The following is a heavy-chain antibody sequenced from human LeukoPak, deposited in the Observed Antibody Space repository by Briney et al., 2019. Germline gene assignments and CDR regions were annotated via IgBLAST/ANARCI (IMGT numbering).Heavy chain of an antibody. J-gene: IGHJ6*03. CDR3: AREEWAGYYYMDV. D-gene: IGHD3-3*01. CDR1: GGSISSGSYY. Sequence: SQTLSLTCTVSGGSISSGSYYWSWIRQPAGKGLEWIGRIYTSGSTNYNPSLKSRVTISVDTSKNQFSLKLSSVTAADTAVYYCAREEWAGYYYMDVWGKGTTVTASS. V-gene: IGHV4-61*02. CDR2: IYTSGST.